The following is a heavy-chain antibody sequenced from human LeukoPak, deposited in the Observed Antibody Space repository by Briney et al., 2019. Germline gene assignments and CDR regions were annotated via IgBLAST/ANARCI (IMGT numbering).Heavy chain of an antibody. CDR2: IYYSGST. CDR1: GGSISSSSYY. V-gene: IGHV4-39*07. Sequence: PSETLSLTCTVSGGSISSSSYYWGWIRQPPGKGLEWIGSIYYSGSTYYNPSLKSRVTISVDTSKNQFSLKLSSVTAADTAVYYCASPKVDGYCSGGSCSSGAFDIWGQGTMVTVSS. CDR3: ASPKVDGYCSGGSCSSGAFDI. J-gene: IGHJ3*02. D-gene: IGHD2-15*01.